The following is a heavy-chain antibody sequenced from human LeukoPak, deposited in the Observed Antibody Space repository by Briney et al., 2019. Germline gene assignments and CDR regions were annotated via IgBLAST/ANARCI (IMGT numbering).Heavy chain of an antibody. J-gene: IGHJ4*02. CDR2: ISRSSNTI. Sequence: GGSLRLSCAVSGFVFSDYYMSWIRQAPGKGLEWASYISRSSNTIYYADSVRGRFTISRDNAKNSLFLQMNSLSAEDTAVYYCASWPVGWYGEDSWGQGTLVTVSS. CDR3: ASWPVGWYGEDS. D-gene: IGHD6-19*01. V-gene: IGHV3-11*01. CDR1: GFVFSDYY.